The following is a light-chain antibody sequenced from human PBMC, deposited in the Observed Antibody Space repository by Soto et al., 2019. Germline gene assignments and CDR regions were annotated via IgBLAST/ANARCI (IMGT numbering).Light chain of an antibody. CDR3: YQNYSTPPT. J-gene: IGKJ5*01. CDR1: QSVSSY. Sequence: EIQLTQSPSTLSASVGDRVTITCRASQSVSSYLNWYQQKPGKAPKLLIYDASSLPSGVPSRFSGSGAGTDYTTLSSSLLPEEVLAYYCYQNYSTPPTFGQGTRLEIK. V-gene: IGKV1-39*01. CDR2: DAS.